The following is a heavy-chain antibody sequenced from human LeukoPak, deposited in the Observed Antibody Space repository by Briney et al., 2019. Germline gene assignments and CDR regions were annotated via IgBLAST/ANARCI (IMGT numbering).Heavy chain of an antibody. CDR2: IKQDGSEK. V-gene: IGHV3-7*01. CDR1: GFTFSSYW. D-gene: IGHD2-2*01. CDR3: ARGSSTHGEYYFDY. Sequence: GGSLRLSCAASGFTFSSYWMSWVRQAPGKGLEWVANIKQDGSEKNYVDSVKGRFTISRDNAKNSLYLQMNSLRAEDAAVYYCARGSSTHGEYYFDYWGQGTLVTVSS. J-gene: IGHJ4*02.